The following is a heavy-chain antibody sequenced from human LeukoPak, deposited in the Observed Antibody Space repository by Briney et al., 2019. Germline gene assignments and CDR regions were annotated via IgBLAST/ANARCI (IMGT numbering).Heavy chain of an antibody. D-gene: IGHD5-24*01. J-gene: IGHJ4*02. CDR2: ISYDGSNK. Sequence: PGGSLRLSCAASGFTFSSYAMHWVRQAPGKGLEWVAVISYDGSNKYYADSVKGRFTISRDNSKNTLYLQMSSLRAEDTAVYYCARREMATISVDYWGQGTLVTVSS. V-gene: IGHV3-30*04. CDR3: ARREMATISVDY. CDR1: GFTFSSYA.